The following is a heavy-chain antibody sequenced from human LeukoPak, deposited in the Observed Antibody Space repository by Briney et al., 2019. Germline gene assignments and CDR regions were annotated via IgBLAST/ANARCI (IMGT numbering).Heavy chain of an antibody. V-gene: IGHV4-59*01. Sequence: SETLSLTCTVSGGSISSYYWSWIRQPPGKGLEWIGYIYYSGSTNYNPSLKSRVTISVDTSKNQFSLKLSSVTAADTAVYYRAREGYSSSAGGAFDYWGQGTLVTVSS. CDR1: GGSISSYY. CDR3: AREGYSSSAGGAFDY. CDR2: IYYSGST. D-gene: IGHD6-13*01. J-gene: IGHJ4*02.